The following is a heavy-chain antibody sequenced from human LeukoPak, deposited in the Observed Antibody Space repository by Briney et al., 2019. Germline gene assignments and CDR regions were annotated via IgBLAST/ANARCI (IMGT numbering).Heavy chain of an antibody. V-gene: IGHV4-59*01. Sequence: PSETLSLTCTVSGGSISSYYWSWIRQPPGKGLEWIGYIYYSGSTNYNPSLKSRVTISVDTSKNQFSLKLSSVTAADTAVYYCARSEVSRPFDYWGQGTLVTVSS. CDR3: ARSEVSRPFDY. CDR1: GGSISSYY. CDR2: IYYSGST. D-gene: IGHD6-6*01. J-gene: IGHJ4*02.